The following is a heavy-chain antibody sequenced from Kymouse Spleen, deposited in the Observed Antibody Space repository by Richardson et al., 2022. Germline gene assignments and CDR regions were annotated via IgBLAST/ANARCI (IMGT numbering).Heavy chain of an antibody. CDR3: ASGDYYGSGSYAFDI. CDR2: INWNGGST. CDR1: GFTFDDYG. D-gene: IGHD3-10*01. V-gene: IGHV3-20*d01. J-gene: IGHJ3*02. Sequence: EVQLVESGGGVVRPGGSLRLSCAASGFTFDDYGMSWVRQAPGKGLEWVSGINWNGGSTGYADSVKGRFTISRDNAKNSLYLQMNSLRAEDTALYYCASGDYYGSGSYAFDIWGQGTMVTVSS.